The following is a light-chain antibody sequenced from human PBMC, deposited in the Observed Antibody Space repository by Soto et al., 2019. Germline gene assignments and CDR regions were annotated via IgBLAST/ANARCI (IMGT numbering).Light chain of an antibody. CDR3: QSHDSSLSGHVV. Sequence: QPVLTQPPSVSGAPGQRVTISCTGRSSNIGAGYDVHWYQQLPGTAPKLLIYGNNNRPSGVPDRFSGSKSGTSASLAITGLQAEDEADYYCQSHDSSLSGHVVFGGGTKLTVL. CDR1: SSNIGAGYD. J-gene: IGLJ2*01. CDR2: GNN. V-gene: IGLV1-40*01.